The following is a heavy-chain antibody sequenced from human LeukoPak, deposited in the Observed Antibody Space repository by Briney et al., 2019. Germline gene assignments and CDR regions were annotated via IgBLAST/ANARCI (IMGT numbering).Heavy chain of an antibody. CDR3: ASGRDIAVAGPGGYFDY. Sequence: PGGSLRLSCAASGFTFSSYGMHWVRQAPGKGLEWVAVIWYDGSNKYYADSVKGRFTISRDNSKNTLYLQMNSLTAEDTAVYYCASGRDIAVAGPGGYFDYWGQGTLVTVSS. CDR1: GFTFSSYG. CDR2: IWYDGSNK. V-gene: IGHV3-33*01. D-gene: IGHD6-19*01. J-gene: IGHJ4*02.